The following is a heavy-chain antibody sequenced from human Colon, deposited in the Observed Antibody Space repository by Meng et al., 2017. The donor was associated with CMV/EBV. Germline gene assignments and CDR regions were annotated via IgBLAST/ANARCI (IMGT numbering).Heavy chain of an antibody. J-gene: IGHJ4*02. CDR1: GFTFSSKW. CDR3: ASRDY. V-gene: IGHV3-74*01. CDR2: INTDGSTT. Sequence: EVQLVGSGGGLGQPGGSLRLSCAASGFTFSSKWMHWVRQGPGKGLVWVSRINTDGSTTYYADSVKGRFTISRDNAKITLYLQMNSLRAEDTAVYYCASRDYWGQGTLVTVSS.